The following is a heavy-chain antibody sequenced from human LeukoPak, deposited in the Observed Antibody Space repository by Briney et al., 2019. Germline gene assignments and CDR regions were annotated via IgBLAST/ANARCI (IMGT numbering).Heavy chain of an antibody. V-gene: IGHV4-34*01. D-gene: IGHD5-18*01. J-gene: IGHJ5*02. CDR1: GGSFSGYY. CDR3: ARALWLRSYSWLDP. CDR2: INHSGST. Sequence: SETLSLTCAVYGGSFSGYYWSWIRQPPGKGLEWIGEINHSGSTNYNPSLKSRVTISVDTSKNQFSLKLSSVTAADTAVYYCARALWLRSYSWLDPWGQGTLVTVSS.